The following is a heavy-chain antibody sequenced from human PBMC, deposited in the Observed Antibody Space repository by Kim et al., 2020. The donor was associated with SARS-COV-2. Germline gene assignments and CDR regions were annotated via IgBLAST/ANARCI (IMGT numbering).Heavy chain of an antibody. Sequence: GGSLRLSCAVSGIPFSNAWFNWVRQAPGKGLEWVGRIKIKSDGGTVDLAAPVKGRFAISRDDSKNTLYLLMNSLRTDDSAVYYCTTVSMRWGQGTLVTVS. CDR2: IKIKSDGGTV. CDR1: GIPFSNAW. J-gene: IGHJ4*02. CDR3: TTVSMR. V-gene: IGHV3-15*01. D-gene: IGHD2-2*01.